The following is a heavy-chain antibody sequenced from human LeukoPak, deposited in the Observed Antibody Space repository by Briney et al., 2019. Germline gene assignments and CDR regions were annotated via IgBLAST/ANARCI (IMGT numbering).Heavy chain of an antibody. CDR1: GASISSYY. J-gene: IGHJ4*02. D-gene: IGHD6-13*01. CDR2: IYYSGST. CDR3: ARSRSSSWFLLDY. V-gene: IGHV4-59*01. Sequence: SETLSLTCTVSGASISSYYWSWIRQPPGKGLEWIGYIYYSGSTNYNPSLKSRVTISVDTSKNQFSLKLNSVTAADTAVYYCARSRSSSWFLLDYWGQGTLVTVSS.